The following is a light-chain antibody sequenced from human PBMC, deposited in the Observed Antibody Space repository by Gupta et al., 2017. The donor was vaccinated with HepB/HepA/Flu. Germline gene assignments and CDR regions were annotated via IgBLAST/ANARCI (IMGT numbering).Light chain of an antibody. V-gene: IGKV2-28*01. J-gene: IGKJ3*01. CDR3: RQALQTPRFT. CDR1: QSLLHSNGYNY. Sequence: DIVMTQSPLSLPVTPGEPASISCRSSQSLLHSNGYNYLDWYLQKPGQSPQLLIYLGSNRASGVPDRFSGSGSGTDFTLKISRVEAEDVGVYYCRQALQTPRFTFGPGTKVDIK. CDR2: LGS.